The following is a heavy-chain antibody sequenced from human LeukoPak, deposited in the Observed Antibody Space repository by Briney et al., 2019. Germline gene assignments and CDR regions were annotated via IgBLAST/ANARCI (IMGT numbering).Heavy chain of an antibody. CDR2: ISSSGSTI. V-gene: IGHV3-11*01. D-gene: IGHD1-26*01. CDR1: GFTFSDYY. CDR3: ARTSIVGATKYYFDY. Sequence: GGSLRLSCAASGFTFSDYYMSWIRQAPGKGLEWVSYISSSGSTIYYADSVKGRFTISRDNAKNSLYLQMNSLRAEDTAVYYCARTSIVGATKYYFDYWGQGTLVTVSS. J-gene: IGHJ4*02.